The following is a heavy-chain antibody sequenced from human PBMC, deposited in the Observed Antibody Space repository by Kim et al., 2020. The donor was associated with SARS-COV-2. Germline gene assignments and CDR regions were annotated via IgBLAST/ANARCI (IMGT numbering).Heavy chain of an antibody. J-gene: IGHJ3*02. V-gene: IGHV1-2*02. D-gene: IGHD2-2*01. CDR2: INPNSGGT. CDR1: GYTFTGYY. Sequence: ASVKVSCKASGYTFTGYYMHWVRQAPGQGLEWMGWINPNSGGTNYAQKFQGRVTMTRDTSISTAYMELSRLRSDDTAVYYCALLGVVVVPAAILFDTLLPRDAFDIWGQGTMVTVSS. CDR3: ALLGVVVVPAAILFDTLLPRDAFDI.